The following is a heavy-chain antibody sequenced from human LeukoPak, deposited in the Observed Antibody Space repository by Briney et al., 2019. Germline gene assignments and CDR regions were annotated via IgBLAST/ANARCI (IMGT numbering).Heavy chain of an antibody. CDR2: LYYSGST. Sequence: SETLSLTCTVSGGSISSGDYYWSWIRQPPGKGLEWIGYLYYSGSTYYNPSLKSRVTISVDTSKNQFSLKLSSVTAADTAVYYCARNSGSLPYYYYYYMDVCGKGTTVTVSS. CDR1: GGSISSGDYY. V-gene: IGHV4-30-4*08. D-gene: IGHD1-26*01. CDR3: ARNSGSLPYYYYYYMDV. J-gene: IGHJ6*03.